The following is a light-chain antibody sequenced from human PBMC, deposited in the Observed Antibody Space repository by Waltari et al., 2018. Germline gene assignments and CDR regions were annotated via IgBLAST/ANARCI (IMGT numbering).Light chain of an antibody. V-gene: IGKV3-15*01. Sequence: EIVMTQTPATLSVSPGERATLSCRASQSVSSNLAWYQQKPGQAPRLLIYDASTRDTGIPDRFSGSGSGTEFTLTISSLQSEDFAFYYCQQYGSSPWTFGQGTKVEIK. CDR2: DAS. CDR1: QSVSSN. CDR3: QQYGSSPWT. J-gene: IGKJ1*01.